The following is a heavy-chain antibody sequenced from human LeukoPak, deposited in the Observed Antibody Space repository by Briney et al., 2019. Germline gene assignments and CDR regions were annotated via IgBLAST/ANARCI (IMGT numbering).Heavy chain of an antibody. V-gene: IGHV4-39*01. CDR2: ISYSGT. J-gene: IGHJ4*02. D-gene: IGHD4-17*01. CDR1: GGSISISNYY. CDR3: ARLPDDYGDYVSDY. Sequence: PSETLSLTCTVSGGSISISNYYWGWIRQPPGRGLEWIGSISYSGTYYNPSLKSRLTISVDTSKNHFSLNLRSVTAADTAVYYCARLPDDYGDYVSDYWGQGTLVTVSS.